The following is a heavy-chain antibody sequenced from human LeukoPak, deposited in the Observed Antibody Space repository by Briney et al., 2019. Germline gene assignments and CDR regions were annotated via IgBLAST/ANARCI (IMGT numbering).Heavy chain of an antibody. D-gene: IGHD3-22*01. CDR1: GYTFSSNA. J-gene: IGHJ5*02. Sequence: ASVQVSRQASGYTFSSNAIHLVGQAPGQSREWMGWINAGNGDTKYSQKFQGRVTITRDTSASTAYMELSSLRSEDTAVYYCARDTGLGRYYDSSGYYSAGRWFDPWGQGTLVTVSS. CDR2: INAGNGDT. V-gene: IGHV1-3*01. CDR3: ARDTGLGRYYDSSGYYSAGRWFDP.